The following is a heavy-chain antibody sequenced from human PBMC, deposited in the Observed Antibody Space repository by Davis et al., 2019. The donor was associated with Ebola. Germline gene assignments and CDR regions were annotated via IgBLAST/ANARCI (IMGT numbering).Heavy chain of an antibody. V-gene: IGHV1-2*02. CDR1: GYTFTGYY. CDR3: ARDSRGTVTIGGDYYGMDV. J-gene: IGHJ6*02. CDR2: INPNSGGT. D-gene: IGHD4-17*01. Sequence: SVNVSCKASGYTFTGYYMHWVRPAPGQGLEWMGWINPNSGGTNYAQKLQGRVTMTTDTSTSTAYMELRSLRSDDTAVYYCARDSRGTVTIGGDYYGMDVWGQGTTVTVSS.